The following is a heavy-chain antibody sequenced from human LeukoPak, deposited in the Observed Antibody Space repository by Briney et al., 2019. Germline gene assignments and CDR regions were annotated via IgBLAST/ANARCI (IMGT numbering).Heavy chain of an antibody. V-gene: IGHV4-31*03. D-gene: IGHD2-8*01. J-gene: IGHJ5*02. CDR2: IYYSGST. CDR1: GGSISSGGYY. CDR3: ARVRMVYAMGNWFDP. Sequence: SETLSLTCTVSGGSISSGGYYWSWIRQHPGKGLKWIGYIYYSGSTYYNPSLKSRVTISVDTSKNQFSLKLSSVTAADTAVYYCARVRMVYAMGNWFDPWGQGTLVTVSS.